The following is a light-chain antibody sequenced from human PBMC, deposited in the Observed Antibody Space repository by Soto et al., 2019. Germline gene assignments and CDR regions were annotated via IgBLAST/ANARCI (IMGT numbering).Light chain of an antibody. V-gene: IGKV3-11*01. Sequence: EIVLTQSPATLSLSPAERATLSCRASQNINIYLAWYQQKPGQAPRLLIYAASNRAAGIPARFSGSGSGTDFTLTISSLEPEDFAVYYCHQRSNWPLTFGGGTKVEIK. CDR2: AAS. J-gene: IGKJ4*01. CDR3: HQRSNWPLT. CDR1: QNINIY.